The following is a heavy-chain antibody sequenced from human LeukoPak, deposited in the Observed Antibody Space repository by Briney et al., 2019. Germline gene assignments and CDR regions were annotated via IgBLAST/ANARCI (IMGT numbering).Heavy chain of an antibody. CDR2: INHNGNVN. CDR3: ATGLERRT. J-gene: IGHJ5*02. V-gene: IGHV3-7*03. Sequence: GGSLRLSCAASGFTFSSYWMNWARQAPGKGLEWVASINHNGNVNYYVDSVKGRFTISRDNAKNSLYLQMSNLRAEDTAVYYCATGLERRTWGQGTLVTVSS. CDR1: GFTFSSYW. D-gene: IGHD1-1*01.